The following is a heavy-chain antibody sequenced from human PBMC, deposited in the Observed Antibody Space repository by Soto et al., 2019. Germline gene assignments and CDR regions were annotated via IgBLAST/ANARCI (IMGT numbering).Heavy chain of an antibody. D-gene: IGHD2-2*01. CDR1: GGSISSGGYY. CDR3: ARGYCSSTSCFDP. J-gene: IGHJ5*02. V-gene: IGHV4-31*03. CDR2: IYYSGST. Sequence: QVQLXESGPGLVKPSQTLSLTCTVSGGSISSGGYYWSWIRQHPGKGLEWIGYIYYSGSTNYNPSLKSRVTISVDTSKNQFSLKLSSVTAADTAVYYCARGYCSSTSCFDPWGQGTLVTVSS.